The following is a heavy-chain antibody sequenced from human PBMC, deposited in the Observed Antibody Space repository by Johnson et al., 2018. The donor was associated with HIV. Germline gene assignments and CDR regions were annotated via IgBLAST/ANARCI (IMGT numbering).Heavy chain of an antibody. CDR2: IKQDGSEK. CDR3: ARDADSDAFDI. Sequence: VPLVESGGGLVQPGGSLRLSCAASGFPFSSYWMSWVRQAPGKGLEWVANIKQDGSEKYYADSVKGRFTISRDNSENTLYLQMNSLRTEDTAVYYCARDADSDAFDIWGQGTMVSVSS. J-gene: IGHJ3*02. CDR1: GFPFSSYW. D-gene: IGHD2-21*02. V-gene: IGHV3-7*01.